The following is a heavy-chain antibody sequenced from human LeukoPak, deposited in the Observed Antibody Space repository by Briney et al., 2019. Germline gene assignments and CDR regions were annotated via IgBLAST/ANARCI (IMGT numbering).Heavy chain of an antibody. Sequence: GSLRLSCAASGFTFRTYWMSWVRQAPGKGLEWIGEINHSGSTNYNPSLKSRVTISVDTSKNQFSLKLSSVTAADTAVYYCARRYGYSSSSRHLYFDYWGQGTLVTVSS. J-gene: IGHJ4*02. CDR3: ARRYGYSSSSRHLYFDY. CDR2: INHSGST. CDR1: GFTFRTYW. D-gene: IGHD6-6*01. V-gene: IGHV4-34*01.